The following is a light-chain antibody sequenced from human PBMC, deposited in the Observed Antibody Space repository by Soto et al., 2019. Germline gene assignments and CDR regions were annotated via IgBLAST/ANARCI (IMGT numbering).Light chain of an antibody. J-gene: IGKJ1*01. V-gene: IGKV1-5*03. CDR2: KAS. CDR3: QHYNSYSEA. CDR1: QTISSW. Sequence: DIQMTQSPSTLSGSVEDRVTITCLASQTISSWLAWYQQKPGKAPKLLIYKASTLKRGVPSRFSGRGSGTEFTLTIRSLQPDDFATYYCQHYNSYSEAFGQGTKVDIK.